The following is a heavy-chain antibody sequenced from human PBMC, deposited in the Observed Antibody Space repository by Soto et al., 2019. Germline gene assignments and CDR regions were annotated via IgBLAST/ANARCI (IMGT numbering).Heavy chain of an antibody. Sequence: AGGSLRLSCSASGFSFSGDAVHWVRQAPGKGLKYLSGLSSNGRTTYYTDSVKGRFTISRDNSKNTLYLQMRSLRAEDTAVYYCVVRGRAFDIRGQGTMVTVSS. D-gene: IGHD3-10*01. CDR2: LSSNGRTT. CDR3: VVRGRAFDI. CDR1: GFSFSGDA. J-gene: IGHJ3*02. V-gene: IGHV3-64D*08.